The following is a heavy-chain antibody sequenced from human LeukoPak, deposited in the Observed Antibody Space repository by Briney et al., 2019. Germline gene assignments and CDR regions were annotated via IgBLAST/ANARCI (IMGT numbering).Heavy chain of an antibody. D-gene: IGHD2-15*01. J-gene: IGHJ6*02. Sequence: GGSLRLSCAASGFTFSTYAMRWVRQAPGKGLEWVSSISGSDGNTYYADSVKGRFTISRDNSRNTVDLQMNSLGAEDVAVYYCAKSLAFAATGGGMDVWGQGTTVTVSS. CDR2: ISGSDGNT. V-gene: IGHV3-23*01. CDR1: GFTFSTYA. CDR3: AKSLAFAATGGGMDV.